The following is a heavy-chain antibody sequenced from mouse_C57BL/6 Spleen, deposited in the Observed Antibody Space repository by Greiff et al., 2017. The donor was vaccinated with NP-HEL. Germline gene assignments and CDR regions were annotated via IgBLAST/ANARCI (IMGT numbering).Heavy chain of an antibody. D-gene: IGHD1-1*01. J-gene: IGHJ4*01. CDR2: IYPSDSET. V-gene: IGHV1-61*01. CDR1: GYTFTSYW. Sequence: QVQLQQPGAELVRPGSSVKLSCKASGYTFTSYWMDWVKQRPGQGLEWIGNIYPSDSETHYNQKFKDKATLTVDKSSSTAYMQLSSLTSEDSAVYYCARSGYYGSRRYFDYWGQGTSVTVSS. CDR3: ARSGYYGSRRYFDY.